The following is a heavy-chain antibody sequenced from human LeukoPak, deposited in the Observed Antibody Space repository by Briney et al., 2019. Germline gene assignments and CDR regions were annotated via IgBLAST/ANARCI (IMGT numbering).Heavy chain of an antibody. CDR2: ISWKSGSI. CDR3: AKELHLGYSSGGYVEGFDY. J-gene: IGHJ4*02. D-gene: IGHD6-19*01. V-gene: IGHV3-9*01. CDR1: GFTFDDYA. Sequence: GGSLRLSCAASGFTFDDYAMHWVRQAPGEGLEWVSGISWKSGSIGYADSVKGRFTISRDNARNSLYLQMNSLRAEDTALYYCAKELHLGYSSGGYVEGFDYWGQGTLVTVSS.